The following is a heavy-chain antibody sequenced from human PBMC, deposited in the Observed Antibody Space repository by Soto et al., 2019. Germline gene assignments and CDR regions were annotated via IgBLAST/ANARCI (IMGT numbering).Heavy chain of an antibody. D-gene: IGHD2-21*01. J-gene: IGHJ5*02. CDR3: ARGVVVDFDP. Sequence: QVQLQESGPGLVKPSETLSLTCTVSGDSVTSGTYFWTWIRQPPGKGLEWIGYIYYSGHTKYNPALESRVTMSLHTFKNQFALPLNSVTAADTAVYYCARGVVVDFDPWGQGTLVTVSS. CDR2: IYYSGHT. V-gene: IGHV4-61*01. CDR1: GDSVTSGTYF.